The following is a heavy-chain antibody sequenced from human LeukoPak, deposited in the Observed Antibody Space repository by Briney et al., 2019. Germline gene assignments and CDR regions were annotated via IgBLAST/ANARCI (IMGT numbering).Heavy chain of an antibody. D-gene: IGHD4-23*01. J-gene: IGHJ4*02. CDR3: ARDLSSGTTVVDY. CDR2: SSSSSSYI. CDR1: GFTFSSYS. Sequence: PGGSLRLSCAASGFTFSSYSMNWVRQAPGKGLEWVSSSSSSSSYIYYADSVKGRFTISRDNAKNSLYLQMNSLRAEDTAVYYRARDLSSGTTVVDYWGQGTLVTVSS. V-gene: IGHV3-21*01.